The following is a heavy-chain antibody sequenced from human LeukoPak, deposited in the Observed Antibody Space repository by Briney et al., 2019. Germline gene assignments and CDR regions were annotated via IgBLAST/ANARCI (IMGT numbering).Heavy chain of an antibody. CDR1: GDSISSGDYY. CDR2: ISSSGST. CDR3: ARNGLYSLDY. D-gene: IGHD2-15*01. J-gene: IGHJ4*02. V-gene: IGHV4-61*02. Sequence: PSETLSLTCTVSGDSISSGDYYWSWIRQPAGKGLEWIGRISSSGSTNYNPSLKSRVTISVDTSKNQFSLKLSSVTAADTAVYYCARNGLYSLDYWGQGTLVTVSS.